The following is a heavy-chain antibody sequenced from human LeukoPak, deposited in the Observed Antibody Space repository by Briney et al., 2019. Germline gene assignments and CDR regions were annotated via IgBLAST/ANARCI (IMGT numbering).Heavy chain of an antibody. V-gene: IGHV3-48*04. D-gene: IGHD3-10*02. CDR3: AELGITMIGGV. CDR1: GFTFSAYG. CDR2: ISSSGSTI. Sequence: GGSLRLSCVASGFTFSAYGMNWVRQAPGKGLEWVSYISSSGSTIYYADSVKGRFTISRDNAKNSLYLQMNSLRAEDTAVYYCAELGITMIGGVWGKGTTVTISS. J-gene: IGHJ6*04.